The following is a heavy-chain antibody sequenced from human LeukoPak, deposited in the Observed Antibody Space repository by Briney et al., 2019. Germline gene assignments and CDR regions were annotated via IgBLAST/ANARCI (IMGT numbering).Heavy chain of an antibody. CDR1: GFTFSSYG. CDR2: ISYDGSNK. CDR3: AKDREYSSGWFHAFDI. V-gene: IGHV3-30*18. D-gene: IGHD6-19*01. Sequence: PGGSLRLSCAASGFTFSSYGMHWVRQAPGKGLEWGAVISYDGSNKYYADSVKGRFTISRDNSKNTLYLQMNSLRAEDTAVYYCAKDREYSSGWFHAFDIWGQGTMVTVSS. J-gene: IGHJ3*02.